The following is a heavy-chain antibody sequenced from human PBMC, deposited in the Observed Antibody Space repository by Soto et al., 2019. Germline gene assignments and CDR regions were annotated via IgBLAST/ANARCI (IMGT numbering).Heavy chain of an antibody. Sequence: QVQLQESGPGLVKPSETLSLTCTVSGGSISSYYWSWIRQPPGKGLEWIGYIYYSGSTNYNPSLKSRVTISVDTSKNQFSLKLSSVTAADTAVYYCARDEGSESYYMDVWGKGTTVTVSS. CDR3: ARDEGSESYYMDV. CDR1: GGSISSYY. CDR2: IYYSGST. J-gene: IGHJ6*03. V-gene: IGHV4-59*01.